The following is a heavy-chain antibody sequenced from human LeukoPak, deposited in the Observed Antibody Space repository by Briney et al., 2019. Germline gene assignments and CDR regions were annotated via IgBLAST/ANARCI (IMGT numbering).Heavy chain of an antibody. V-gene: IGHV3-23*01. CDR1: GFTFSNYA. J-gene: IGHJ4*02. Sequence: GGSLRLSCAASGFTFSNYAMSWVRQAPGKGLEWVSAILSSGGSTYYADSVKGRFTVSRDNSKSTLYLQMNSLRAEDTALHYCAKWGDYDVLTGYYVPDYWGQGTLVTVSS. D-gene: IGHD3-9*01. CDR3: AKWGDYDVLTGYYVPDY. CDR2: ILSSGGST.